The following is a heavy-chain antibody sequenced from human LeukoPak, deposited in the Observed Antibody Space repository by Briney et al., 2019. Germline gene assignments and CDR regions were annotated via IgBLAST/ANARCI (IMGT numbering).Heavy chain of an antibody. J-gene: IGHJ3*02. Sequence: GGSLRLSCAASGFTVSSNYMSGVRQAPGKGLEWVSVIYSGGSTYYADSVKGRFTISRDNSKNTLYLQMNSLRAEDTAVYYCARESSYYYDSSGYQGAFDIWGQGTMVTVSS. V-gene: IGHV3-66*01. CDR1: GFTVSSNY. CDR3: ARESSYYYDSSGYQGAFDI. CDR2: IYSGGST. D-gene: IGHD3-22*01.